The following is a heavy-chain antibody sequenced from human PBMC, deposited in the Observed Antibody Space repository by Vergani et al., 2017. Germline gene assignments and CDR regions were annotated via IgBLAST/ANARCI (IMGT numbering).Heavy chain of an antibody. CDR2: IYSGGST. V-gene: IGHV3-66*01. J-gene: IGHJ4*02. Sequence: EVQLVESGGGLVQPGGSLRLSCAASGFPVSSNYMSWVRQAPGKGLEWVSVIYSGGSTYYADSVKGRFTISRDNSKNTLYLQMNSLRAEDTAVYYCAREGLGTSWADYYFDYWGQGTLVTVSS. CDR3: AREGLGTSWADYYFDY. D-gene: IGHD7-27*01. CDR1: GFPVSSNY.